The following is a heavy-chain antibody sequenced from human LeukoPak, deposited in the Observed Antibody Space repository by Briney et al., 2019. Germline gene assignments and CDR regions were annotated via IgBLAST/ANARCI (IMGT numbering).Heavy chain of an antibody. CDR3: ARAIHGQWLEVDAFDI. CDR1: GYTFTSYG. J-gene: IGHJ3*02. V-gene: IGHV1-18*01. Sequence: GASVKVSCKASGYTFTSYGISWVRQAPGQGLEWMGWISAYNGNTNYAQKLQGRATMTTDTSTSTAYMELRSLRSDDTAVYYCARAIHGQWLEVDAFDIWGQGTMVTVSS. D-gene: IGHD6-19*01. CDR2: ISAYNGNT.